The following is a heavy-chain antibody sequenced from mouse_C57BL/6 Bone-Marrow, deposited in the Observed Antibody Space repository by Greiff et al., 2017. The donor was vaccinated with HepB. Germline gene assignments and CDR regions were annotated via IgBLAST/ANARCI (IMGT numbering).Heavy chain of an antibody. CDR3: AKGKITTVVESHYWYFDV. D-gene: IGHD1-1*01. CDR2: INPYNGGT. V-gene: IGHV1-19*01. J-gene: IGHJ1*03. Sequence: EVQLQESGPVLVKPGASVKMSCKASGYTFTDYYMNWVKQSHGKSLEWIGVINPYNGGTSYNQKFKGKATLTVDKSSSTAYMELNSLTSEDSAVYYCAKGKITTVVESHYWYFDVWGTGTTVTVSS. CDR1: GYTFTDYY.